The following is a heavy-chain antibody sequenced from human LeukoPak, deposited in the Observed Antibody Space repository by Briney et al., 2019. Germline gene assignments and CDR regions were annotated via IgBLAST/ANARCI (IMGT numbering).Heavy chain of an antibody. CDR3: ARDLSGYSYGSGFDY. CDR2: ISSGSSNI. J-gene: IGHJ4*02. V-gene: IGHV3-48*02. Sequence: GGSLRLSCAASGFTFSSYSMNWVRQAPGKGLEWVSYISSGSSNIYYADSVKGRFTISRDNAKNSLYLQMNSLRDEDTAVYYCARDLSGYSYGSGFDYWGQGTLVTVSS. CDR1: GFTFSSYS. D-gene: IGHD5-18*01.